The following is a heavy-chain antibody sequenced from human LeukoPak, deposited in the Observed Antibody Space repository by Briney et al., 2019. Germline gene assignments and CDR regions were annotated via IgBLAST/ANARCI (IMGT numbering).Heavy chain of an antibody. CDR3: ARPKYSSSWQIFDY. J-gene: IGHJ4*02. Sequence: PGGSLTLSCAASGFTFSDYYVSLLRQAPGEGRVGVLYISSSGSTIYYADSVKGRFTISRDNAKNSLYLQMNSLRAEDTAVYYCARPKYSSSWQIFDYWGQGTLVTASS. CDR2: ISSSGSTI. D-gene: IGHD6-13*01. V-gene: IGHV3-11*01. CDR1: GFTFSDYY.